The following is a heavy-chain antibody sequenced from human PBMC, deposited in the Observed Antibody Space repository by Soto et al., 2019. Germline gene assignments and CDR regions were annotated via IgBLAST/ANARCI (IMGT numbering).Heavy chain of an antibody. D-gene: IGHD3-3*01. Sequence: EVQLVESGGGLVQPGGSLKLSCAASGFTFSGSAMHWVRQASGKGLEWVGRIRSKANRYATAYAASVKGRFTISRDDSKNTASVQMNSLKPEDTAVYYCTRTAPARFLVWPRVWFDPWGQGTLVTVSS. V-gene: IGHV3-73*01. CDR2: IRSKANRYAT. J-gene: IGHJ5*02. CDR1: GFTFSGSA. CDR3: TRTAPARFLVWPRVWFDP.